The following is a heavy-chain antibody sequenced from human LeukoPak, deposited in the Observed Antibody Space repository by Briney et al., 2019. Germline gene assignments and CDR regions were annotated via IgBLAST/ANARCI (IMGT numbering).Heavy chain of an antibody. CDR1: GFTLSSYS. J-gene: IGHJ4*02. V-gene: IGHV3-21*01. CDR3: ARDSQGQLRYFDWPYYFDY. D-gene: IGHD3-9*01. Sequence: PGGSLRLSCAASGFTLSSYSMNWVRQAPGKGLEWVSSISSSSSYIYYADSVKGRFTISRDNAKNSLYLQMNSLRAEDTAVYYCARDSQGQLRYFDWPYYFDYWGQGTLVTVSS. CDR2: ISSSSSYI.